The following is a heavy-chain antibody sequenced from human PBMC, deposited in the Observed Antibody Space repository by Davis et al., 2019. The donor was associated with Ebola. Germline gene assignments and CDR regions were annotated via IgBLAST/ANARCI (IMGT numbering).Heavy chain of an antibody. V-gene: IGHV4-34*01. CDR3: ARDCSSTSCLGAAFDI. Sequence: MPSETLSLTCAVYGGSFSGYQWSWIRQPPGKGLEWIGEINHSGSTNYNPSLKSRVIISVDTSKNQFSLKLSSVTAADTAVYYCARDCSSTSCLGAAFDIWGQGTMVTVSS. J-gene: IGHJ3*02. D-gene: IGHD2-2*01. CDR1: GGSFSGYQ. CDR2: INHSGST.